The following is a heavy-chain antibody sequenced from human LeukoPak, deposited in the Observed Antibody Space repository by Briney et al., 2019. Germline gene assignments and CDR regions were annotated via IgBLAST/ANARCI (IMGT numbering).Heavy chain of an antibody. D-gene: IGHD2-15*01. CDR2: ISSSSSYI. CDR3: ARDSNLGYCSDGNCFQPAY. V-gene: IGHV3-21*01. CDR1: GFTFSSYS. J-gene: IGHJ4*02. Sequence: GGSLRLSCAASGFTFSSYSMNWVRQAPGKGLEWVSSISSSSSYIYYADSVKGRFTISRDNAKNSLYLQMNSLRAEDTAVYYWARDSNLGYCSDGNCFQPAYWGQGTLVTVSS.